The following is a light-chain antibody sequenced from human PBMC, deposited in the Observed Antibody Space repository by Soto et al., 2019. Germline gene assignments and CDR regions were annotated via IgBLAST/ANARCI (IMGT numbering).Light chain of an antibody. J-gene: IGKJ1*01. CDR2: KAS. CDR3: QQYNSYWT. V-gene: IGKV1-5*03. CDR1: QSISSW. Sequence: DIQMTQSPSTLSASVGDRVTITCRASQSISSWLAWYQQKPGKAPKLLIYKASSLESGVPSRFSSSGSGTEVTITISSLQPDDFATYYCQQYNSYWTFGQGTKVEIK.